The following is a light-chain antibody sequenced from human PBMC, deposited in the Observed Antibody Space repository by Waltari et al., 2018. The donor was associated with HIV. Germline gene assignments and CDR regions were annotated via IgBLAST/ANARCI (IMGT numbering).Light chain of an antibody. Sequence: QSALTQPRSVSGSPGPSVTISCTGTSGDVGDYDLVSWYQQHSGKAPKIIIYDVSRRPSGVPDRFSGSKSGNTASLTISGLQADDEAEYYCCSYAGAYSFVVFGGGTKLTVL. J-gene: IGLJ2*01. CDR2: DVS. CDR3: CSYAGAYSFVV. V-gene: IGLV2-11*01. CDR1: SGDVGDYDL.